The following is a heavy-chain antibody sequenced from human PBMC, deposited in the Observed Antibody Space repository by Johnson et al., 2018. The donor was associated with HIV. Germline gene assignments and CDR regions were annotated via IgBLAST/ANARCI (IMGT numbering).Heavy chain of an antibody. V-gene: IGHV3-30-3*01. CDR1: GFTFSSYA. CDR2: ISYDGSNK. Sequence: QVQLVESGGGVVQPGRSLRLSCAASGFTFSSYAMHWVRQAPGKGLEWVAVISYDGSNKYYADSVKGRFTISRDNSKNTLYLQMNSLRPDDTAMYYCAAYYDFWSGSYTSGFDMWGQGTMVTVSS. J-gene: IGHJ3*02. D-gene: IGHD3-3*01. CDR3: AAYYDFWSGSYTSGFDM.